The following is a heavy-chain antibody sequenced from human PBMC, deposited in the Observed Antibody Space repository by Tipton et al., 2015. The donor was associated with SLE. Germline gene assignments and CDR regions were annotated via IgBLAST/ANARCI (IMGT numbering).Heavy chain of an antibody. CDR3: ARDIEAPGDFLYFDY. D-gene: IGHD7-27*01. V-gene: IGHV4-39*02. J-gene: IGHJ4*02. Sequence: TLSLTCSVSGGSISSNVYFWGWMRQAPGKGLEWIANVHYNGRSYSNPSLKSRVTISVDTSKNHFSLKLTSVIAADTAVYYCARDIEAPGDFLYFDYWGQGILVTVSS. CDR2: VHYNGRS. CDR1: GGSISSNVYF.